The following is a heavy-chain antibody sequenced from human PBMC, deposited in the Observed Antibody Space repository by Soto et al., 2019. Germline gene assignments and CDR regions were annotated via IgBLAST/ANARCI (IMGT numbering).Heavy chain of an antibody. V-gene: IGHV3-33*01. CDR1: GFTFRTFG. CDR3: VTGNQNFFDY. D-gene: IGHD1-1*01. CDR2: IWNDGSKK. Sequence: QVLLVETGGGVVQPGRSLRLSCAASGFTFRTFGMHWVRQAPGKGLEWVSVIWNDGSKKFYAESVKGRFTISRDNSNNTLYLQMDSLRHEDTAVYYCVTGNQNFFDYWGQGTLVTVSS. J-gene: IGHJ4*02.